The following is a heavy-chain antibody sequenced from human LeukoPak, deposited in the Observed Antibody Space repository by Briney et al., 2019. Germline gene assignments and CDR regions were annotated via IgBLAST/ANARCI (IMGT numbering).Heavy chain of an antibody. CDR1: GFTFSSYA. V-gene: IGHV3-23*01. CDR2: IGGSGGST. CDR3: AKDLTFYDWNYSY. J-gene: IGHJ4*02. Sequence: GGSLRLSCAASGFTFSSYAMSWVRQAPGKGLEWVSAIGGSGGSTYYADSVKGRFTISRDNSKNTLYLQMNSLRAEDTAVYYCAKDLTFYDWNYSYWGQGTLVTVSS. D-gene: IGHD1-7*01.